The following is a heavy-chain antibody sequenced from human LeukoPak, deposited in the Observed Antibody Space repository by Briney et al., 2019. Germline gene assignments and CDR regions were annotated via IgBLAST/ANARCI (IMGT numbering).Heavy chain of an antibody. V-gene: IGHV4-59*01. Sequence: SETLSLTCTVSGGSISSYYWSWIRQPPGKGLEWIGYIYYSGSTNYNPSLKSRVTISVDTSKNQFSLKLSSVTAADTAVYYCARGDLGDYGDYGGSVYWGQGTLVTVSS. CDR2: IYYSGST. CDR1: GGSISSYY. CDR3: ARGDLGDYGDYGGSVY. J-gene: IGHJ4*02. D-gene: IGHD4-17*01.